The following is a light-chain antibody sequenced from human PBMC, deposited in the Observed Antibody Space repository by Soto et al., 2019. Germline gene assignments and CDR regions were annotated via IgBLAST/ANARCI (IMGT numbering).Light chain of an antibody. Sequence: EIVLTQSPGTLSLSPGERATLSCRASQSINNYYLAWYQQTPGQAPRLLIYGTSNRTTGIADRFSGSGSETDFTLAIARVEPEGFAVYYCHQFGSSPRTFGQGTKLEIK. J-gene: IGKJ2*01. CDR1: QSINNYY. CDR2: GTS. V-gene: IGKV3-20*01. CDR3: HQFGSSPRT.